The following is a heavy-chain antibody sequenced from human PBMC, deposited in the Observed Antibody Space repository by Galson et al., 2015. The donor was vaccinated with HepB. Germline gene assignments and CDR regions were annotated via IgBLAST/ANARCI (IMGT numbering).Heavy chain of an antibody. V-gene: IGHV1-18*01. D-gene: IGHD2-2*03. CDR2: ISAYNGNT. CDR1: GYTFTSYG. Sequence: SVKVSCKASGYTFTSYGISWVRQAPGQGLEWMGWISAYNGNTNYAQKLQGRVTMTTDTSTSTACMELRSLRSDDTAVYYCARVGYCSSTSCYPYYYYYMDVWGKGTTVTVSS. J-gene: IGHJ6*03. CDR3: ARVGYCSSTSCYPYYYYYMDV.